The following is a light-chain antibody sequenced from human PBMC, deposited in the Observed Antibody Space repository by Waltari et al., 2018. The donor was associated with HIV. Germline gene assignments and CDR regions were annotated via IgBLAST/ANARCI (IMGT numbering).Light chain of an antibody. V-gene: IGLV1-47*01. CDR2: RNN. CDR3: ASWDDSLSGWV. Sequence: QFVLTQPPSASGTPGQTVTISCSGSSSNIGGNYVYWYQRLPGTAPKLLIYRNNQRPSGVPDRFSGSKSGTSASLAISGLRSEDEADYYCASWDDSLSGWVFGGGTKVTVL. CDR1: SSNIGGNY. J-gene: IGLJ3*02.